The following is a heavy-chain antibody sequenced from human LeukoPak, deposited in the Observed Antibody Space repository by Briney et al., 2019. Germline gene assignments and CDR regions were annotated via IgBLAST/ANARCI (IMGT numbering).Heavy chain of an antibody. CDR1: GYTFTDYG. D-gene: IGHD1-1*01. V-gene: IGHV1-18*01. CDR3: ARDPTGTTRYFDY. Sequence: ASVKVSSKASGYTFTDYGITWVRQAPGQGLEWMGWIGTYNGNTDYPQKVQGRVTMTTDTSTSTAYMELRSLRSDDTAVYYCARDPTGTTRYFDYWGQGTLVTVSS. CDR2: IGTYNGNT. J-gene: IGHJ4*02.